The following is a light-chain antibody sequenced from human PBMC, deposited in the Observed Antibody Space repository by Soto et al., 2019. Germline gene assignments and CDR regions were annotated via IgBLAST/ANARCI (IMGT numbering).Light chain of an antibody. V-gene: IGLV2-14*03. CDR2: DVT. CDR1: SSDVGGYNY. J-gene: IGLJ2*01. CDR3: SSFASSIPLV. Sequence: QCALTQPASGSGSPGQSITISCTGTSSDVGGYNYVSWYQQHPGKAPKLLICDVTNRPSGVSNRFSGSKSGNTASLTISGLQTEDEADYYCSSFASSIPLVFGGGTKVTVL.